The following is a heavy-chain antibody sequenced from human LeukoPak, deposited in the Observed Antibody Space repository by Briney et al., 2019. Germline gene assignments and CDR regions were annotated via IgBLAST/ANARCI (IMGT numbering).Heavy chain of an antibody. J-gene: IGHJ4*02. Sequence: GGSLRLSCAASGFTFSSYAMSWVRQAPGKGLEWVSAISGSGGSTYYADSVKDRFTISRDNSENTLHLDMYNLRHDDTAIYYCARGIHFRDVWHVREWGQGTLLTVSS. V-gene: IGHV3-23*01. CDR1: GFTFSSYA. D-gene: IGHD3-16*01. CDR2: ISGSGGST. CDR3: ARGIHFRDVWHVRE.